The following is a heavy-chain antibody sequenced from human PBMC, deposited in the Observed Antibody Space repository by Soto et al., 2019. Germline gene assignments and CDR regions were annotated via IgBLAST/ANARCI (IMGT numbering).Heavy chain of an antibody. CDR2: MNPNSGNT. V-gene: IGHV1-8*01. D-gene: IGHD2-2*01. CDR3: AICFVPAINGAFDI. CDR1: GYTFTSYD. J-gene: IGHJ3*02. Sequence: ASVKVSCKASGYTFTSYDINWVRQATGQGLEWMGWMNPNSGNTGYAQKFQGRVTMTRNTSISTAYMELSSLRSEDTAVYYCAICFVPAINGAFDIWGQGTMVTVSS.